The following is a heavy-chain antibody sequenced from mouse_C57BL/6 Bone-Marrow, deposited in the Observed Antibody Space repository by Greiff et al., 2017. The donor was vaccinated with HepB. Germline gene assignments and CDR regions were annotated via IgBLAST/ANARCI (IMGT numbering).Heavy chain of an antibody. CDR3: ARWCLFAY. Sequence: EVKLVESGAELVKPGASVKLSCTASGFNIKDYYMHWVKQRTEQGLEWIGRIDPEDGETKYGPKFQGKATIKADTSSNTAYLQLSSLTSEDTAVYYCARWCLFAYWGQGTLVTVSA. D-gene: IGHD1-1*02. V-gene: IGHV14-2*01. J-gene: IGHJ3*01. CDR2: IDPEDGET. CDR1: GFNIKDYY.